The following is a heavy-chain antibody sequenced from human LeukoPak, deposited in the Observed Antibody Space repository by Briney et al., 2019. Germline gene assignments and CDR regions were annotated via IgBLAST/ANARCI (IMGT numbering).Heavy chain of an antibody. CDR3: ARDGYSYGSVFDY. J-gene: IGHJ4*02. CDR1: GFTLRVNY. Sequence: PGGSLRLSCAASGFTLRVNYMTWVRQAPGKGLEWVSVIYANGSTYYPDSVKGRFTISRDNSKNTLYLQMNSLRAEDTAVYYCARDGYSYGSVFDYWGQGTLVTVSS. CDR2: IYANGST. V-gene: IGHV3-53*01. D-gene: IGHD5-18*01.